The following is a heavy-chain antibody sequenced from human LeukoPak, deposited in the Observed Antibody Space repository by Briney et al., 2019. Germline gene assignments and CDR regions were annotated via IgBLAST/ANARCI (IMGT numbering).Heavy chain of an antibody. CDR1: GGSISSGDYY. V-gene: IGHV4-30-4*01. D-gene: IGHD3-10*01. J-gene: IGHJ4*02. CDR2: IYYSGST. CDR3: ARVGGHYGSGSSRLPYYFDY. Sequence: KASQTLSLTCTVSGGSISSGDYYWSWIRQPPGKGLEWIGYIYYSGSTYYNPSLKSRVTISVDTSKNQFSLKLSSVTAADTAVYYCARVGGHYGSGSSRLPYYFDYWGQGTLVTVSS.